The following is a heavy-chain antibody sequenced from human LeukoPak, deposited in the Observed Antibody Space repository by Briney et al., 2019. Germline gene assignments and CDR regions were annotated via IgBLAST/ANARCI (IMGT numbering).Heavy chain of an antibody. CDR3: AREDGIVGDSSAFDI. D-gene: IGHD1-26*01. J-gene: IGHJ3*02. Sequence: PGGSLRLSCATSGFTFSTYTMNWVRQAPGKGLEWVSSINGRSNYIYYADSVEGRFTISRDNAKNSLYLQMNSLRVEDTAVYYCAREDGIVGDSSAFDIWGQGTMVTVSS. V-gene: IGHV3-21*01. CDR2: INGRSNYI. CDR1: GFTFSTYT.